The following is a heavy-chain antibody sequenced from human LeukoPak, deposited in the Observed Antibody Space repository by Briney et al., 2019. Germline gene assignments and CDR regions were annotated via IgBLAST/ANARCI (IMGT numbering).Heavy chain of an antibody. V-gene: IGHV3-23*01. CDR1: GFTFSIYT. D-gene: IGHD3-16*02. CDR2: ISDSGGSI. Sequence: GGSLRLSCAASGFTFSIYTMSWVRQAPGKGLEWVSAISDSGGSIYYADSVKGRFTISRDNSKNTLYLQVNSLRAEDTAVYYCAKDRYTRPTELFDWGQGTLVTVSS. J-gene: IGHJ4*02. CDR3: AKDRYTRPTELFD.